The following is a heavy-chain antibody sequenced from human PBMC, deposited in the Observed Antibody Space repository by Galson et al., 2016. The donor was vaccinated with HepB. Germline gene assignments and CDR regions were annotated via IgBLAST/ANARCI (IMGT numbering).Heavy chain of an antibody. CDR3: ARGSSGWYRAFDI. CDR2: NSGSGGNT. V-gene: IGHV3-23*01. D-gene: IGHD6-19*01. CDR1: EFTFSNYA. Sequence: SLRLSCAGSEFTFSNYALSWVRQAPGKGLEWVSHNSGSGGNTYYADSVKGRFTISRDNSKNTLYLQMNGLRAEDTAVYYCARGSSGWYRAFDIWGQGTMVTVSS. J-gene: IGHJ3*02.